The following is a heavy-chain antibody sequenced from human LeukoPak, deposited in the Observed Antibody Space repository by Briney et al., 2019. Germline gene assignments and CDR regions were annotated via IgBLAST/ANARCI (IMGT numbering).Heavy chain of an antibody. CDR2: IFSSGNN. Sequence: PSQTLSLTCTVSGGSMSSGTYYWSWIRQPAGKGLEHIGRIFSSGNNNYNPSLKSRITMSTDTSKNQFSLNLSSVTAADSAVYYCASFCASTTCYNDGTNFAFWGQGTLVTVSS. V-gene: IGHV4-61*02. D-gene: IGHD2-2*01. J-gene: IGHJ4*02. CDR1: GGSMSSGTYY. CDR3: ASFCASTTCYNDGTNFAF.